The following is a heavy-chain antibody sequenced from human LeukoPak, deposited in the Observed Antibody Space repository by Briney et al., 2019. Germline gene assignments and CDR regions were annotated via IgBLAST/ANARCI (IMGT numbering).Heavy chain of an antibody. CDR1: GFTFSGSA. CDR2: IRSKANSYAT. CDR3: TWGYRNYASHNWFEP. Sequence: GGSLKLSCAASGFTFSGSAMHWVRQASGKGLEWVGRIRSKANSYATAYAASVRGRFTISRDDSKNTAYLQMNSLKTEDTAVYYCTWGYRNYASHNWFEPSGERNLVTVS. D-gene: IGHD4-11*01. V-gene: IGHV3-73*01. J-gene: IGHJ5*02.